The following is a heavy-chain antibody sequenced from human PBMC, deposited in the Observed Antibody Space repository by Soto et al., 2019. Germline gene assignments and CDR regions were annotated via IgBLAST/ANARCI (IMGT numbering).Heavy chain of an antibody. CDR2: ISSSSSYI. D-gene: IGHD2-2*01. J-gene: IGHJ4*02. CDR3: ARDPIVVVPAARPTNDY. CDR1: GFTFSSYS. Sequence: DGSLRLSCAASGFTFSSYSMNWVRQAPGKGLEWVSSISSSSSYIYYADSVKGRFTISGDNAKNSLYLQMNSLRAEDTAVYYCARDPIVVVPAARPTNDYWGQGTLVTVS. V-gene: IGHV3-21*01.